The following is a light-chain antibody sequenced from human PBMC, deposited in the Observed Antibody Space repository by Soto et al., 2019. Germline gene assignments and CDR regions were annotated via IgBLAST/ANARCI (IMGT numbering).Light chain of an antibody. CDR3: SSYAGINNLV. J-gene: IGLJ2*01. CDR1: SSDVGGYHY. CDR2: EVT. V-gene: IGLV2-8*01. Sequence: QSALTQPPSASGSPGQSVTISCTGTSSDVGGYHYVSWYQQHPGKAPELMIHEVTKRPSGVPDRFSGSKSGNTASLTVSGLQGEDEADYYCSSYAGINNLVFGGGTQLTVL.